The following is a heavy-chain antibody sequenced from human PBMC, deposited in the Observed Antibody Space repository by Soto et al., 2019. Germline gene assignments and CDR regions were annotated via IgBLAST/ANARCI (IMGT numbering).Heavy chain of an antibody. CDR3: AKGSEVARQELDY. Sequence: QVQLVESGGGVVQPGRSLRLSFAASGFTFSNFGMHWVRQAPGKGLEWVAAISSDGSDKYYSESVKDRFTISRDNSKNTLFLQMNSLRVEDTAVYYCAKGSEVARQELDYWGQGTLVTVSS. J-gene: IGHJ4*02. CDR1: GFTFSNFG. V-gene: IGHV3-30*18. CDR2: ISSDGSDK. D-gene: IGHD2-15*01.